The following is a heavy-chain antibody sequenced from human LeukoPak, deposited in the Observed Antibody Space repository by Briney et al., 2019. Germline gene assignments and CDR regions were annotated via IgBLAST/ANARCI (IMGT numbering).Heavy chain of an antibody. V-gene: IGHV1-8*02. CDR2: MNPNSGNT. J-gene: IGHJ4*02. Sequence: GAAKVSCTASGYTLTSYGISWVRQATGHGLEGRGWMNPNSGNTGYAQTFQGRVTMTRNTSISTAYMELSSLRSEDTAVYYCARVMEGYCGGDCYFIVWGQGALVTVSS. CDR1: GYTLTSYG. CDR3: ARVMEGYCGGDCYFIV. D-gene: IGHD2-21*02.